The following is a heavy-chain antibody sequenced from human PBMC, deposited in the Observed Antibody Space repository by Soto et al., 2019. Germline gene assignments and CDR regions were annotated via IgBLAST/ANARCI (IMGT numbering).Heavy chain of an antibody. V-gene: IGHV3-23*01. CDR1: GFTFSSYG. D-gene: IGHD2-15*01. CDR2: ITGNGDSS. J-gene: IGHJ3*02. CDR3: AKDPYCSGPSCSSKAFDI. Sequence: EAQLLESGGGLVRPGGSLRLSCAASGFTFSSYGMTWVRQAQGKGLEWVSSITGNGDSSHYADSVTGRFTISRDNSRSTLYLQMNSLRVEDTAVYYCAKDPYCSGPSCSSKAFDIWGQGTVVTVSS.